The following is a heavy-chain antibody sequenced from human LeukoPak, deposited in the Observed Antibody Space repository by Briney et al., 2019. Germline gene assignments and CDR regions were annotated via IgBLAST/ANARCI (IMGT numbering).Heavy chain of an antibody. V-gene: IGHV3-30-3*01. CDR2: ISYDGSNK. CDR1: GFTFSSYA. J-gene: IGHJ6*03. CDR3: AKDGYSSSWYDYYYMDV. D-gene: IGHD6-13*01. Sequence: GGSLRLSCAASGFTFSSYAMHWVRQAPGKGLEWVAVISYDGSNKYYADSVKGRFTISRDNSKNTLYLQMNSLRAEDTAVYYCAKDGYSSSWYDYYYMDVWGKGTTVTVSS.